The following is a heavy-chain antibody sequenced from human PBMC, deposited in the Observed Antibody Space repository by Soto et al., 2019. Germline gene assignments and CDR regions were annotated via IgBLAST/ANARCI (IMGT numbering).Heavy chain of an antibody. CDR3: AREVRGLTRGHYYYYMDV. Sequence: SETLSLTCAVYGGSFSGYYWSWIRQPPGKGLEWIGEINHSGSTNYNPSLKSRVTISVDTSKNQFSLKLSSVTAADTAVYYCAREVRGLTRGHYYYYMDVWGKGTTVTVSS. CDR2: INHSGST. CDR1: GGSFSGYY. J-gene: IGHJ6*03. D-gene: IGHD3-10*01. V-gene: IGHV4-34*01.